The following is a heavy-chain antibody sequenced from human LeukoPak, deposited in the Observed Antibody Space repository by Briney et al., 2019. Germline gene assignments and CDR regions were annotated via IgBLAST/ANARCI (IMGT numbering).Heavy chain of an antibody. J-gene: IGHJ2*01. Sequence: PGGSLRLSCAASGFTFSNSWMSWVRQAPGKGLVWVSRINSDGGSTSYADSVRGRFTISRDNAKNTLYLQVNSLRAEDTAVYYCARVYGGIYWYFDLWGRGTLVTVSS. CDR2: INSDGGST. CDR1: GFTFSNSW. D-gene: IGHD4-23*01. V-gene: IGHV3-74*01. CDR3: ARVYGGIYWYFDL.